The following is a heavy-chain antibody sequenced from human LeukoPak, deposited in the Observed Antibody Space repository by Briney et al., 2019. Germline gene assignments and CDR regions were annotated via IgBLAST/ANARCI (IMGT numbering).Heavy chain of an antibody. J-gene: IGHJ3*02. CDR1: GGSISSSSSY. V-gene: IGHV4-39*07. Sequence: SETLSLTCTVSGGSISSSSSYWGWIRQPPGKGLEWIVSYSGSTYYNPSLKSRVTISVDTSKNQFSLKLSSVTAADTAVYYCARGQYYDYVWGSYRRKAFDIWGQGTMVTVSS. CDR2: SYSGST. D-gene: IGHD3-16*02. CDR3: ARGQYYDYVWGSYRRKAFDI.